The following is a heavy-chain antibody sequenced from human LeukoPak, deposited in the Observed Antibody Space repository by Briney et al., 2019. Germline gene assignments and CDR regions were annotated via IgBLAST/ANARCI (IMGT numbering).Heavy chain of an antibody. J-gene: IGHJ5*02. D-gene: IGHD2-8*01. CDR3: ARHGTNGLYLNWFDP. CDR2: IYYSGST. V-gene: IGHV4-59*08. CDR1: GGSISSYY. Sequence: SETLSLTCTVSGGSISSYYWSWIRQPPGKGLEWIGYIYYSGSTNYNPSLKSRVTISVDTSKNQFSLKLSSVTAADTAVYYCARHGTNGLYLNWFDPWGQGTLVTASS.